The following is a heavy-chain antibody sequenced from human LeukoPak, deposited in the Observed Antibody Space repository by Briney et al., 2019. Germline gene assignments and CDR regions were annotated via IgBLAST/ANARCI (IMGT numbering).Heavy chain of an antibody. V-gene: IGHV3-23*01. CDR1: GFTFSSYA. CDR3: ARDSEVRGVIGAFDI. CDR2: ISGSGGST. D-gene: IGHD3-10*01. J-gene: IGHJ3*02. Sequence: GGSLRLSCAASGFTFSSYAMSWVRQAPGKGLEWVSAISGSGGSTYYADSVKGRFTISRDNSKNTLYLQMNSLRAEDTAVYYCARDSEVRGVIGAFDIWGQGTMVTVSS.